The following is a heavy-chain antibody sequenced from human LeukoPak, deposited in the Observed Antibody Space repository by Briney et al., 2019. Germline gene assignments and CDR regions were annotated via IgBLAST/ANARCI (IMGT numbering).Heavy chain of an antibody. Sequence: GWSLRLSCTPSGFTFGDHAMTWVRQAPGKGLEWVGFIRSKAYRGTTEYAASVEGRFTISRDDSKSVVYLQMNSLKSEDTAVYYCSRGPIQLWVHNGVDVWGQGTTVTVSS. CDR2: IRSKAYRGTT. CDR3: SRGPIQLWVHNGVDV. V-gene: IGHV3-49*04. J-gene: IGHJ6*02. CDR1: GFTFGDHA. D-gene: IGHD5-18*01.